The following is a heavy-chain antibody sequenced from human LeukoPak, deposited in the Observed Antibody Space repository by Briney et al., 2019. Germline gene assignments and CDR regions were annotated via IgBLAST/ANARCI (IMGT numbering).Heavy chain of an antibody. D-gene: IGHD3-10*01. Sequence: SVKVSCKTSGGTFSSYAISWVRQAPGEGLEWMGRIIPILDIANYTQTFQGRVTITADKSTSTAYMELYNLRSADTAVDCCARAPGGDYGSGTFDSWGQGTLVTVSS. CDR1: GGTFSSYA. CDR3: ARAPGGDYGSGTFDS. V-gene: IGHV1-69*04. CDR2: IIPILDIA. J-gene: IGHJ4*02.